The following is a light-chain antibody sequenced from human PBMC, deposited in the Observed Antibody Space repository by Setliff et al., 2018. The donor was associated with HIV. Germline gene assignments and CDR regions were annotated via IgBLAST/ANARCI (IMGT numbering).Light chain of an antibody. V-gene: IGLV2-14*03. CDR1: SSDVGGYNY. CDR2: AVS. J-gene: IGLJ1*01. Sequence: QSVLTQPASVSGSPGQSITISCTGSSSDVGGYNYVSWYQQHPGKAPKLMTYAVSNRPSGVSNRFSGSKSGNTASLTISGLQAEDEADYYCSSYASSSTLPYVFGTGTKVTVL. CDR3: SSYASSSTLPYV.